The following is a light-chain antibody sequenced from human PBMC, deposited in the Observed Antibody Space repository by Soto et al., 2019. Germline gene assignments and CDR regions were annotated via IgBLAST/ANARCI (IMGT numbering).Light chain of an antibody. Sequence: EIVLTQSPATLSLSPGERATLSYRASQSLSSYLAWYQQKRGQAPRLLIYDASKRATGIPARFSGSGSGTDSTLSISSLEPEEFAVYYCHQRSDWPLTFGGGTKVETK. V-gene: IGKV3-11*01. CDR2: DAS. CDR1: QSLSSY. CDR3: HQRSDWPLT. J-gene: IGKJ4*01.